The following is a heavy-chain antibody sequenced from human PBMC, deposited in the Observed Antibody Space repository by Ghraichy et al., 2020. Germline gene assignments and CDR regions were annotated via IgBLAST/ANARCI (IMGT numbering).Heavy chain of an antibody. CDR3: ARGSIAAAGQDDAFDI. J-gene: IGHJ3*02. CDR1: GGSISSGSYY. V-gene: IGHV4-61*02. CDR2: IYTSGST. Sequence: SETLSLTCTVSGGSISSGSYYWSWIRQPAGKGLEWIGRIYTSGSTNYNPSLKSRVTISVDTSKNQFSLKLSSVTAADTAVYYCARGSIAAAGQDDAFDIWGQGTMVTVSS. D-gene: IGHD6-13*01.